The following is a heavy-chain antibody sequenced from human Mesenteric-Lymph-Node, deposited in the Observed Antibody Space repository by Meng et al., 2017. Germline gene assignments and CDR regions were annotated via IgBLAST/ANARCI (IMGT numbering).Heavy chain of an antibody. CDR2: MNPNSGNT. D-gene: IGHD6-19*01. Sequence: ASVKVSCKASGYTFTSYDINWVRQATGQGLEWMGWMNPNSGNTGYAQKFQGRVTMTRNTSISTAYMELSSLRSEDTAVYYCARLSWGVTGTDYWGQGTLVTVSS. J-gene: IGHJ4*02. CDR1: GYTFTSYD. CDR3: ARLSWGVTGTDY. V-gene: IGHV1-8*01.